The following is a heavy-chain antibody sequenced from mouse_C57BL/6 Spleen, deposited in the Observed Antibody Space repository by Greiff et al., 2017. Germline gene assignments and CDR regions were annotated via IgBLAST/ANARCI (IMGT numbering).Heavy chain of an antibody. CDR2: IYPGDGDT. V-gene: IGHV1-82*01. Sequence: QVQLQQSGPELVKPEASVKISCKASGYAFSSSWMNWVKQRPGKGLEWIGRIYPGDGDTNYNGKFKGKATLTADKSSSTAYMQLSSLTSEDSAVYFCAPYGNYDPWFAYWGQGTLVTVSA. CDR1: GYAFSSSW. J-gene: IGHJ3*01. CDR3: APYGNYDPWFAY. D-gene: IGHD2-1*01.